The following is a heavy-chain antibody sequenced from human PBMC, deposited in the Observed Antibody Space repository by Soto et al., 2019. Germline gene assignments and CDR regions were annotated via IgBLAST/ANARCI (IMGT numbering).Heavy chain of an antibody. D-gene: IGHD3-3*01. V-gene: IGHV5-51*01. CDR3: ARGGVSTRTFDY. CDR1: GYNFARSW. J-gene: IGHJ4*02. CDR2: IYPSDSDT. Sequence: SXKISCKWSGYNFARSWIAWVRQMPGKGLELMGIIYPSDSDTRYRPSFQGQVTISADKSISSAYLQWSSLRASDTAMYYCARGGVSTRTFDYWGQGTQVTVYS.